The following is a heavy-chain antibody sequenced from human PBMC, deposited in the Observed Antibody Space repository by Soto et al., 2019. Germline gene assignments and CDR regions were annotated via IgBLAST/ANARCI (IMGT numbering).Heavy chain of an antibody. CDR2: IYSGGGT. CDR3: ATRMTTAPD. Sequence: EVRLVQSGRGLVHPGGSLRLSCAASLFIVSDNYMSWVRQAPGKGLEWVSLIYSGGGTDYAESVKGRFTISRDNSKNTLYLQMNSLKAEDTGIYYCATRMTTAPDWGQGTVVTVSS. V-gene: IGHV3-66*01. J-gene: IGHJ4*02. CDR1: LFIVSDNY. D-gene: IGHD4-17*01.